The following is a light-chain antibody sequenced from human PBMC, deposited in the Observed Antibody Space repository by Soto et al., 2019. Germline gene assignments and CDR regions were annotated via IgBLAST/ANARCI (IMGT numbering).Light chain of an antibody. V-gene: IGKV1-12*01. CDR1: QGISSW. CDR3: QQANSFPPS. Sequence: DIQMTQSPSSVSASVGDRVTITCRASQGISSWLDWYQQKPGKAPKLLIHGASSLQSGVPSRFIGSGSGTVFTLTITSLQPEDFATYYCQQANSFPPSFGPGTKVDIK. J-gene: IGKJ3*01. CDR2: GAS.